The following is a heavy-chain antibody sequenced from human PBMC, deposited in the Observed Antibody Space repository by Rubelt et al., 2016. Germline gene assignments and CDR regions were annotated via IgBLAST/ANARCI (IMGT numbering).Heavy chain of an antibody. V-gene: IGHV3-23*01. Sequence: KGRFTISIDNSKNTLYLQMNSLRAEDTAVYYCAKARSRTGTIGGYWGQGTLVTVSS. J-gene: IGHJ4*02. D-gene: IGHD1-7*01. CDR3: AKARSRTGTIGGY.